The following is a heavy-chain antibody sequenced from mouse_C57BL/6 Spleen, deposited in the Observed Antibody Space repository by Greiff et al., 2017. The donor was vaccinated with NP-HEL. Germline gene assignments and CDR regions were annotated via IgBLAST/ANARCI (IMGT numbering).Heavy chain of an antibody. Sequence: QVQLKQPGAELVKPGASVKMSCKASGYTFTSYWITWVKQRPGQGLEWIGDIYPGSGSTNYNEKFKSKATLTVYTSSSTAYMQLSSLTSEDSAVYYCARDHYGSRHYYAMDYWGQGTSVTVSS. D-gene: IGHD1-1*01. V-gene: IGHV1-55*01. J-gene: IGHJ4*01. CDR3: ARDHYGSRHYYAMDY. CDR1: GYTFTSYW. CDR2: IYPGSGST.